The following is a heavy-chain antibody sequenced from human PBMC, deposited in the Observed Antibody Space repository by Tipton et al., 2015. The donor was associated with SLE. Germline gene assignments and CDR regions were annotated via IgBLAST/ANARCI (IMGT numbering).Heavy chain of an antibody. CDR3: ARDYYDSGGYWGNYYYGMDV. CDR2: IYYSGST. V-gene: IGHV4-59*11. J-gene: IGHJ6*02. D-gene: IGHD3-22*01. CDR1: GGSISSHY. Sequence: TLSLTCTVSGGSISSHYWSWIRQPPGKGLEWIGYIYYSGSTNYNPSLKSRVTISVDTSKNQFSLKLSSVTAADTAVYYCARDYYDSGGYWGNYYYGMDVWGQGTTVTVS.